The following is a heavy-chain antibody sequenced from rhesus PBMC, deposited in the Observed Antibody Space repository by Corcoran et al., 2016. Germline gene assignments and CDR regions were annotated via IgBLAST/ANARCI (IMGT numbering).Heavy chain of an antibody. CDR3: AILGIAAAGDFDY. V-gene: IGHV3S5*01. Sequence: EVQLVETGGGLVQLGGSLKLSCAASGFTFSSHDMTWVRQAPVKGLEWDSTINSYGGNTYYADSVKGRFTISRDNSKNTLSLQMNSLRTEDTAVYYCAILGIAAAGDFDYWGQGVLVTVSS. CDR1: GFTFSSHD. J-gene: IGHJ4*01. CDR2: INSYGGNT. D-gene: IGHD6-25*01.